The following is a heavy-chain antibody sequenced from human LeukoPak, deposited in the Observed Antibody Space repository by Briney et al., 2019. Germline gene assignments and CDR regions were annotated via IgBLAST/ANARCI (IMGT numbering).Heavy chain of an antibody. CDR2: IKQDGSEK. J-gene: IGHJ6*02. D-gene: IGHD3-10*01. CDR1: GFTLRSYW. CDR3: AKVRGGGPYYYYGMDV. Sequence: GGSLRLSCAASGFTLRSYWMTWVRQAPGKGLEWVANIKQDGSEKYYVDSVKGRFTISRDNAKNSLYLQMNSLRAEDTALYYCAKVRGGGPYYYYGMDVWGQGTTVTVSS. V-gene: IGHV3-7*03.